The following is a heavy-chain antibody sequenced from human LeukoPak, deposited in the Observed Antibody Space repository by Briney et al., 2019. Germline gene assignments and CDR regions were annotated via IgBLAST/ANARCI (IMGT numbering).Heavy chain of an antibody. CDR2: IPYDKSTA. D-gene: IGHD3-10*02. Sequence: GGSLRLSCAASGFTFSTFAMHWVRQAPGKGLEWVAFIPYDKSTAYYADSVKGRFTISRDNSKNTLDLQMNSLRTEDTAVYYCTCSGSYRGFDYWGQGVLVTVSS. V-gene: IGHV3-30*02. CDR3: TCSGSYRGFDY. J-gene: IGHJ4*02. CDR1: GFTFSTFA.